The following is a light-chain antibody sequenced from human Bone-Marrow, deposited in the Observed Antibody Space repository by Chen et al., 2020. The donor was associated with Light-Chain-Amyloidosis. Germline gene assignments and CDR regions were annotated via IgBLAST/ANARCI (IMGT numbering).Light chain of an antibody. CDR1: SANIGTGYD. CDR2: SNS. V-gene: IGLV1-40*01. CDR3: QTYDTTLSAPV. J-gene: IGLJ2*01. Sequence: QSVLTQPPSVSGAPGPRITISCAGSSANIGTGYDVHWYQPPPGSAPKVVLFSNSNRPSGVPDRFPGSKSGTSASLVITVLQAEDEADYYCQTYDTTLSAPVFGGGTRLTVL.